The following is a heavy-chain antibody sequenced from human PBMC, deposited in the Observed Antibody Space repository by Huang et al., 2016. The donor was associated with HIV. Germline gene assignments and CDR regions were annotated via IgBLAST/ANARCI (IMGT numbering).Heavy chain of an antibody. D-gene: IGHD3-22*01. CDR3: ARHFSYYDSSGYTPWDAFDI. CDR2: IYYSGST. CDR1: GGSITSGSYY. V-gene: IGHV4-39*01. J-gene: IGHJ3*02. Sequence: QLQLQGSGPGLVKPSETLSLTCTVSGGSITSGSYYWGWIRQPPGKGLGWVGSIYYSGSTDYNPSLKSRGTGSVETSKNQVSLKLSSVTAADTAVYYCARHFSYYDSSGYTPWDAFDIWGQGTMVTVSS.